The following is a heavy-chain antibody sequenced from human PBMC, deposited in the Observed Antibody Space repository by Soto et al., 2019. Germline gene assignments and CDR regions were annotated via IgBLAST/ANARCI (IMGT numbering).Heavy chain of an antibody. J-gene: IGHJ3*02. D-gene: IGHD3-10*01. CDR1: GFTFSRYA. Sequence: EVQLLESGGGLGQPGGSLRLSCAASGFTFSRYAMSWVRQAPGKGLEWVSNINYSGGSTSYADSVKGRFTISRDNSKSTLYLQMNSLRAEDTALYYCAKGASGSFDVFDIWGQGTMVTVSS. V-gene: IGHV3-23*01. CDR3: AKGASGSFDVFDI. CDR2: INYSGGST.